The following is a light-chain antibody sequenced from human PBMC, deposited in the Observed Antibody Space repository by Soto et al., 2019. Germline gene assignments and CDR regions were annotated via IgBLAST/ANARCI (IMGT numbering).Light chain of an antibody. Sequence: QSALTQPPSASGSPGQSVTISCTGTSSDVGRYNYVSWYQQHPGKAPKLMIYEVTKLPSGVPDRFSGSKSGNTATLTVSGLQAEDEATYFCGSYAGSNIMIFGGGTKLTVL. J-gene: IGLJ2*01. CDR3: GSYAGSNIMI. V-gene: IGLV2-8*01. CDR2: EVT. CDR1: SSDVGRYNY.